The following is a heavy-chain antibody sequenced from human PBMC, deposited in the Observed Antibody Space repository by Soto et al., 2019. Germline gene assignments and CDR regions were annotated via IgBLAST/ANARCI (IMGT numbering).Heavy chain of an antibody. J-gene: IGHJ4*02. CDR1: GFSLSTSGVS. CDR2: IYWDDDN. CDR3: SHRRKVTGGAYSDY. V-gene: IGHV2-5*05. D-gene: IGHD2-21*01. Sequence: QITLKESGPTLVKPTQTLTLTCTFSGFSLSTSGVSVGWIRPPPGKALEWLALIYWDDDNRYGPSLKSRRTITKDTSKTQVVLTMTNMDPVATATYDCSHRRKVTGGAYSDYWGPGTLVTVSS.